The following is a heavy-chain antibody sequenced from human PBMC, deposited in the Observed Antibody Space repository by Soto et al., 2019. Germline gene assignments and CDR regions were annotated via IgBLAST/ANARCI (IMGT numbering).Heavy chain of an antibody. Sequence: EVQLVESGGGLVQPGGSLRLSCAASGFTFSSYSMNWVRQAPGKGLEWVSYISSSSSTIYYADSVKGRFTISRDNAKNSLYLQMNSLRDEDTAVYYCARGPVVVITAGAFDIWVQGTMVTVSS. J-gene: IGHJ3*02. CDR1: GFTFSSYS. V-gene: IGHV3-48*02. CDR2: ISSSSSTI. D-gene: IGHD3-22*01. CDR3: ARGPVVVITAGAFDI.